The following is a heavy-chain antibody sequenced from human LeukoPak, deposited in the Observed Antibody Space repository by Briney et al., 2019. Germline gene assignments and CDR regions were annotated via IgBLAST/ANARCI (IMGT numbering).Heavy chain of an antibody. D-gene: IGHD2-2*01. J-gene: IGHJ4*02. Sequence: PGGSLRLSCSASGFTFSSYAMSWVRQAPGKGLEWVSAISGSGGSTYYADSVKGRFTISRDNSKNRLYLQMNSLRGEDTAVYYCAKDRRSSSGNHYYFDYWGQGTQVTVSS. CDR3: AKDRRSSSGNHYYFDY. CDR2: ISGSGGST. V-gene: IGHV3-23*01. CDR1: GFTFSSYA.